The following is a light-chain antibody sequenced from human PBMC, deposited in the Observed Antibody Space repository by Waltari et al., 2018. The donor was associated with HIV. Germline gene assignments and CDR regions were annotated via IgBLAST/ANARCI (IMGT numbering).Light chain of an antibody. CDR1: SSDVGGYNL. J-gene: IGLJ2*01. Sequence: QSALTQPASVSGSPGQSITISCTGTSSDVGGYNLVSWYQQHPGKAPKLMIYEVSKRPSGVSNLFSGSKSGNTASLTISGLQAEDEADYYCCAYAGSTTYVIVGGGTKLTVL. V-gene: IGLV2-23*02. CDR2: EVS. CDR3: CAYAGSTTYVI.